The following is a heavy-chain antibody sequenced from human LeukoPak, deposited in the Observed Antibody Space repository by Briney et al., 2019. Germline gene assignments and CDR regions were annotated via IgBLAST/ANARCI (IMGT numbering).Heavy chain of an antibody. J-gene: IGHJ4*02. Sequence: GGSLSLSCAASGFTFSTFAMIWVRQPPGKGLEWVSSIFQGGGEIHYADSVRGRFTISRDNSKSTLSLQMNSLRAEDTAIYYCATYRQVLLPFESWGQGTLVTVSS. CDR3: ATYRQVLLPFES. V-gene: IGHV3-23*01. CDR2: IFQGGGEI. CDR1: GFTFSTFA. D-gene: IGHD2-8*02.